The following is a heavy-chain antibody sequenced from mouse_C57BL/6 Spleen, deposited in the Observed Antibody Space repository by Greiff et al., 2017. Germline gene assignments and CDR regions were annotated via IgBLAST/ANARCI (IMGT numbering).Heavy chain of an antibody. CDR1: GYTFTSYA. V-gene: IGHV1-85*01. D-gene: IGHD1-1*01. J-gene: IGHJ2*01. Sequence: QVQLKESGPELVKPGASVKLSCKASGYTFTSYAINWVKQRPGPGLEWIGWIYPRDGSTKDNEKFKGKATLTVDTSSSTAYMELHSLTSEDSAVYFCARSTVVDYWGKGTTLTVSS. CDR3: ARSTVVDY. CDR2: IYPRDGST.